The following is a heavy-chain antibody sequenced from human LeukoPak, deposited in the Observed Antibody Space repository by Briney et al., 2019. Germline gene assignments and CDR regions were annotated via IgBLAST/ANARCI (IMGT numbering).Heavy chain of an antibody. Sequence: SETLSLTCNLSGGSINNYYWSWIRQPPGKGLEWIGFIYYRGNTNYNPSLKGRVTMSVDTSKNQFSLKLSSVTAADTAVYYCAVWNGDPRGGFDYWGQGTLVTVSS. CDR1: GGSINNYY. J-gene: IGHJ4*02. D-gene: IGHD1-1*01. V-gene: IGHV4-59*08. CDR3: AVWNGDPRGGFDY. CDR2: IYYRGNT.